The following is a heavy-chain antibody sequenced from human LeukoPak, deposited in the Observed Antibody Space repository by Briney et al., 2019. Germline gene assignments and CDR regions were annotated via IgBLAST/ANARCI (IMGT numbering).Heavy chain of an antibody. CDR2: ISGSGGGT. CDR1: GFTFSSYA. D-gene: IGHD3-3*01. J-gene: IGHJ6*02. Sequence: GSLRLSCAASGFTFSSYAMSWVRQAPGKGLEWVSAISGSGGGTYYADSVKGRFTISRDNSKNTLYLQMNSLRAEDTAVYYCASNPYFTYYDFWSGYLYGMDVWGQGTTVTVSS. V-gene: IGHV3-23*01. CDR3: ASNPYFTYYDFWSGYLYGMDV.